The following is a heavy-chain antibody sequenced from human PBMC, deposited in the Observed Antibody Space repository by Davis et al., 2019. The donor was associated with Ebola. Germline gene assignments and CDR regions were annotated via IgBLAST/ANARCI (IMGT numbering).Heavy chain of an antibody. CDR1: GFTFSDYW. CDR3: TRVLAADDDY. Sequence: HTGGSLRLSCAGSGFTFSDYWMHWVRQAPGKGLVWISRINSDGSRTDYADSVKGRFTVSRDNANNTLYLQMNSLRADDTAIYYCTRVLAADDDYWGQGTLVTVSS. D-gene: IGHD6-13*01. J-gene: IGHJ4*02. V-gene: IGHV3-74*01. CDR2: INSDGSRT.